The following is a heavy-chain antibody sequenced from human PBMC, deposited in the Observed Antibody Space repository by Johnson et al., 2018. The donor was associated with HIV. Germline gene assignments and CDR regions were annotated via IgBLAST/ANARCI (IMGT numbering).Heavy chain of an antibody. Sequence: QVQLVESGGGLVQPGGSLRLSCAASGFTVSSNYMSWVRQAPGKGLEWVAVISYDGGNKYYADSVKGRFTISRDNSKNTLYLQMNSLRAEDTAVYYCAKDEALGWELDPDAFDIWGQGTMVTVSS. J-gene: IGHJ3*02. CDR3: AKDEALGWELDPDAFDI. CDR2: ISYDGGNK. D-gene: IGHD1-26*01. CDR1: GFTVSSNY. V-gene: IGHV3-30*18.